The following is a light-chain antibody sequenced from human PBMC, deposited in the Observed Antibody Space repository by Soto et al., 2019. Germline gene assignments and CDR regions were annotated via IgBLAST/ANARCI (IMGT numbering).Light chain of an antibody. CDR1: QGISSY. CDR2: AAS. J-gene: IGKJ1*01. V-gene: IGKV1-9*01. CDR3: QQLNTYPPT. Sequence: IQLTQSPSSLSASVGARVTVTCRASQGISSYLARYQQKAGKAPKLLIYAASTLRSGVPSRFSGSGSATDFTLTISSLQPDDFATYYCQQLNTYPPTFGQGTKVDIK.